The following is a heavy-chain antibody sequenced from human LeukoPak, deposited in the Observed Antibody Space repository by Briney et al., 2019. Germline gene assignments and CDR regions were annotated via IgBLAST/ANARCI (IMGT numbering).Heavy chain of an antibody. CDR2: IYYSGST. CDR3: ARVITAPVRDYDILTGYYSSPRGWFDP. Sequence: PSETLSLTCTVSGGSISSSIYFWGWIRQPPGKGLEWIGSIYYSGSTYYNPSLKSRVTISVDTSKNQFSLKLSSVTAADTAVYYCARVITAPVRDYDILTGYYSSPRGWFDPWGQGTLVTVSS. CDR1: GGSISSSIYF. J-gene: IGHJ5*02. V-gene: IGHV4-39*07. D-gene: IGHD3-9*01.